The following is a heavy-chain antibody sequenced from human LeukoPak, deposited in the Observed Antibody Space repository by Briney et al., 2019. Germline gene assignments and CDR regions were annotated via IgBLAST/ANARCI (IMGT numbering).Heavy chain of an antibody. V-gene: IGHV3-48*04. J-gene: IGHJ4*02. D-gene: IGHD6-19*01. CDR1: GFTFSSYS. CDR3: ARGSGWFYLDY. Sequence: PGGSLRLSCAASGFTFSSYSMNWVRQAPGKGLEWVSYISSSSSTIYYADSVKGRFTISRDNAKNSLYLQMNSLRAEDTAVYYCARGSGWFYLDYWGQGTLVTVSS. CDR2: ISSSSSTI.